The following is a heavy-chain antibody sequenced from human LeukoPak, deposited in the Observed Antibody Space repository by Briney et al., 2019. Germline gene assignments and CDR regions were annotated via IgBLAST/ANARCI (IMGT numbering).Heavy chain of an antibody. V-gene: IGHV3-48*04. Sequence: GGSLRLSCAASGFTFSSYSMNWVRQAPGKGLEWISYISTGSSTIFYADSVKGRFTVSRDNAKNSLYLQLTSLRAADTAVYFCARSLCYDTGCSFDNWGQGTLVTVSS. CDR1: GFTFSSYS. CDR3: ARSLCYDTGCSFDN. CDR2: ISTGSSTI. J-gene: IGHJ4*02. D-gene: IGHD3-3*01.